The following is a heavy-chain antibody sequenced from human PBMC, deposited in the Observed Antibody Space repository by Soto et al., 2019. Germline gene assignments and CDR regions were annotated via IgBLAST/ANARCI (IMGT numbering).Heavy chain of an antibody. CDR3: ARGLTYSSTLDY. J-gene: IGHJ4*02. CDR1: GGSFSGYY. Sequence: QVQLQQWGAGLLKPSETLSLTCAVYGGSFSGYYWSWIRQPPGKGLEWIGEINHSGSTNYNPSLKRRVTISVDTSKNQFSLKLSSVTAAATAVYYCARGLTYSSTLDYWGQGTLVTVSS. CDR2: INHSGST. V-gene: IGHV4-34*01. D-gene: IGHD6-13*01.